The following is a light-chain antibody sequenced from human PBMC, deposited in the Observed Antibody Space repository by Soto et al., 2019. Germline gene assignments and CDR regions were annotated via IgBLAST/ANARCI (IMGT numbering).Light chain of an antibody. CDR1: QSVSSSY. J-gene: IGKJ2*01. CDR2: DSS. V-gene: IGKV3-20*01. Sequence: EIVLTQSPGTLSLSPGERATLSCRASQSVSSSYLAWYQQKPGQAPRLLIYDSSRRASGIPARFTGSGSGTAFTLTISRVEPEDSAVYYCQQTFHSPRTFGQGTRLEI. CDR3: QQTFHSPRT.